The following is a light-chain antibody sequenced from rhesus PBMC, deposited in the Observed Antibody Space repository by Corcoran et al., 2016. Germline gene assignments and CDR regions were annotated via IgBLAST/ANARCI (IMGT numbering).Light chain of an antibody. CDR1: QTVGRY. V-gene: IGKV3-24*04. Sequence: EIVVTHSPATLSLSPGARATLSCRASQTVGRYLAWYPQEPGQAPSPIMYGASRRATGIPDRFSVSGSGTDFTLTISSLEPEDVGVYYCQQSSNLWTFGQGTKVEIK. CDR2: GAS. J-gene: IGKJ1*01. CDR3: QQSSNLWT.